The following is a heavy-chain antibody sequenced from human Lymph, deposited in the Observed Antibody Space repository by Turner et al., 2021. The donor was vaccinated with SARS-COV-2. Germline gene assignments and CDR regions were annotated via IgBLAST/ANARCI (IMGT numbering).Heavy chain of an antibody. CDR3: AKEGDTAMVNFDY. CDR1: GFTFSSYA. J-gene: IGHJ4*02. D-gene: IGHD5-18*01. CDR2: ISGSGGST. V-gene: IGHV3-23*01. Sequence: EVQLLESGGGLVQPGGSLSLSCSASGFTFSSYAMSWVRQAPGKGREWVSAISGSGGSTYYADSVKGRFTISRDNSKNTLYLQMNSLRAEDTAVYYCAKEGDTAMVNFDYWGQGTLVTVSS.